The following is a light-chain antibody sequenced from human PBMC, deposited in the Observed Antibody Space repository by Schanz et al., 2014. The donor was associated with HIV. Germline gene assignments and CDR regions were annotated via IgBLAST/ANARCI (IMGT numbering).Light chain of an antibody. V-gene: IGLV1-40*01. CDR1: SSNIGAGYD. CDR2: DND. Sequence: QSVLTQPPSLSGAPGQRISLSCNGSSSNIGAGYDVHWYQHFPGTAPRLLIFDNDNRPSGVPDRYSGSKSDTSASLAISGLQSEDEAVYYCQSFDSSVRNVVFGGGTKVTVL. J-gene: IGLJ2*01. CDR3: QSFDSSVRNVV.